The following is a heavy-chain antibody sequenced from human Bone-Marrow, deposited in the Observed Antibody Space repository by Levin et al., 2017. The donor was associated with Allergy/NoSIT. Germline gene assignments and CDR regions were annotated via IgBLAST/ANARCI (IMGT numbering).Heavy chain of an antibody. CDR2: IKSKTDGGTT. D-gene: IGHD2-15*01. J-gene: IGHJ3*02. CDR1: GFTFSNAW. CDR3: TTKDCSGGSCYSFDAFDI. Sequence: SCAASGFTFSNAWMSWVRQAPGKGLEWVGRIKSKTDGGTTDYAAPVKGRFTISRDDSKNTLYLQMNSLKTEDTAVYYCTTKDCSGGSCYSFDAFDIWGQGTMVTVSS. V-gene: IGHV3-15*01.